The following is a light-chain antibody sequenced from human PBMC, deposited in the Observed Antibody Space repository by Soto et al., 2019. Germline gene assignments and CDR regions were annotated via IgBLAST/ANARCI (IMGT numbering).Light chain of an antibody. CDR1: SSDVGAYNY. CDR2: EVS. CDR3: SSYTGSDSYVI. Sequence: QSVLTQPASVSGSRGQSITISCSGTSSDVGAYNYVSWYQHHPGKAPQPMIYEVSNRTSGVSNRFSGSKSGNTASLTISGLQAEDEADYYCSSYTGSDSYVIFGGGTKVTVL. J-gene: IGLJ2*01. V-gene: IGLV2-14*01.